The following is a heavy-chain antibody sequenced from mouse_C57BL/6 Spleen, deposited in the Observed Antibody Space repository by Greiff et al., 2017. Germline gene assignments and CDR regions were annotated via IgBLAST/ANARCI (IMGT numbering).Heavy chain of an antibody. D-gene: IGHD2-1*01. CDR2: IWSDGST. V-gene: IGHV2-6-1*01. J-gene: IGHJ4*01. CDR1: GTSLIRFG. CDR3: ARHEGNFYYAMDY. Sequence: VQGVELGPGLFAPSQSLSTTFTVLGTSLIRFGVHWARQPPGKGLGWLVVIWSDGSTTYNSALKSRLSISKDNSKSQVFLKMNSLQTDDTAMYYCARHEGNFYYAMDYWGQGASVTVSS.